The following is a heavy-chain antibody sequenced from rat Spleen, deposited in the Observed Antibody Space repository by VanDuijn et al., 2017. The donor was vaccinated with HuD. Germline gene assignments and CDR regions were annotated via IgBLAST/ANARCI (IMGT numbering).Heavy chain of an antibody. D-gene: IGHD1-12*02. CDR2: ISNGGNT. J-gene: IGHJ3*01. V-gene: IGHV2S12*01. Sequence: QVQLKESGPGLVKPSETLSLTCTVSGFSLTSYHVSWVRQPPGKGLEWIATISNGGNTFYNSPLKSRLSISRDTSKSQVFLKMNSLQTEDTAIYFCTGCDPMMVSFAYWGQGTLVTVSS. CDR1: GFSLTSYH. CDR3: TGCDPMMVSFAY.